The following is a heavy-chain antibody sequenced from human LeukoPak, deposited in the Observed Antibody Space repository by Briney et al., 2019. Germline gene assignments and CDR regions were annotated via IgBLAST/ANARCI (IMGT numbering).Heavy chain of an antibody. D-gene: IGHD6-19*01. CDR3: AREQAGVYSSGWYSPKTGRSLYYMDV. CDR2: IYTSGST. CDR1: GGSISSYY. V-gene: IGHV4-4*07. J-gene: IGHJ6*03. Sequence: PSETLSLTCTVSGGSISSYYWSWIRQPAGKGLEWIGRIYTSGSTNYNPSLKSRVTMSVDTSKNQFSLKLSSVTAADTAVYYCAREQAGVYSSGWYSPKTGRSLYYMDVWGKGTTVTVSS.